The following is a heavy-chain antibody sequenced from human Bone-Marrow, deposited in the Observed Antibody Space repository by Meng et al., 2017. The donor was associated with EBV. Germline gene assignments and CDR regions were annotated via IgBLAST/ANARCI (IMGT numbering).Heavy chain of an antibody. CDR2: INAGNGNT. J-gene: IGHJ4*02. D-gene: IGHD3-10*01. V-gene: IGHV1-3*01. Sequence: QVQLVQAGAGVKKPGASVKVSCKASGYTFTSYAMHWVRQAPGQRLEWMGWINAGNGNTKYSQKFQGRVTITRDTSASTAYMELSSLRSEDTAVYYCARSPLWFGESNFDYWGQGTLVTVSS. CDR1: GYTFTSYA. CDR3: ARSPLWFGESNFDY.